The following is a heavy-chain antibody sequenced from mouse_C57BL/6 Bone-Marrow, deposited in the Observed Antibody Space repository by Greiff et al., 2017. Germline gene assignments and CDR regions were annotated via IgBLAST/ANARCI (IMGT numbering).Heavy chain of an antibody. CDR2: SRNKANDYTT. CDR1: GFTFSDFY. V-gene: IGHV7-1*01. Sequence: EVKLVESGGGLVQSGRSLRLSCATSGFTFSDFYMEWVRQAPGKGLEWIAASRNKANDYTTEYSASVKGRFIVSRDTSQSILYLQMNALRAEDTGIYYCASGAEGLLWYFDVWGTGTTVTVSS. CDR3: ASGAEGLLWYFDV. J-gene: IGHJ1*03. D-gene: IGHD1-1*01.